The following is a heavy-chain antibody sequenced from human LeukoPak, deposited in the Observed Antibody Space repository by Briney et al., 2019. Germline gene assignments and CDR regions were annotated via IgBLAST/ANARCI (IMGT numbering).Heavy chain of an antibody. J-gene: IGHJ4*02. Sequence: PGGSLRLSCAASGFTFSSYWMSWVRQAPGKGLEWVANIKQDGSEKYYVDSVKGRFTISRDNAKNSLYLQMNSLRAEDTAVYYCARDKEGLYEPFDYWGQGTLVTVSS. CDR3: ARDKEGLYEPFDY. CDR2: IKQDGSEK. D-gene: IGHD2/OR15-2a*01. CDR1: GFTFSSYW. V-gene: IGHV3-7*01.